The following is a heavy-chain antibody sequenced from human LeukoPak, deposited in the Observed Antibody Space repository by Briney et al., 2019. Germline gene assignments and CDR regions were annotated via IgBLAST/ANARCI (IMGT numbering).Heavy chain of an antibody. CDR3: VKAAAYHLGDAFDI. D-gene: IGHD2-2*01. Sequence: QTGGSMRLSCAASGFTFDYYVMNWVRHAPGKGLEWVSGISWNSGTIGYADSVKGRFTISRDNAKNSLYLQMNSLRAEDTALYYCVKAAAYHLGDAFDIWGQGTMVTVSS. J-gene: IGHJ3*02. CDR1: GFTFDYYV. V-gene: IGHV3-9*01. CDR2: ISWNSGTI.